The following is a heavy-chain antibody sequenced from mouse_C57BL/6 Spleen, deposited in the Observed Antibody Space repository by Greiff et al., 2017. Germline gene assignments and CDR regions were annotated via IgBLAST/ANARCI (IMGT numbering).Heavy chain of an antibody. CDR3: TRDLGFGTRFDY. Sequence: EVQRVESGEGLVKPGGSLKLSCAASGFTFSSYAMSWVRQTPEKRLEWVAYISSGGDYIYYADTVKGRFTISRDNARNTLYLQMSSLKSEETAMYYCTRDLGFGTRFDYWGQGTTLTVSS. J-gene: IGHJ2*01. V-gene: IGHV5-9-1*02. CDR1: GFTFSSYA. D-gene: IGHD4-1*01. CDR2: ISSGGDYI.